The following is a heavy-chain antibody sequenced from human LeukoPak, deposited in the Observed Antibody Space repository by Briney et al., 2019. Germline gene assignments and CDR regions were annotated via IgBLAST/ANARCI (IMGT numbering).Heavy chain of an antibody. CDR1: GGSFSGYY. CDR2: INHSGST. CDR3: SCGYGLYYFDY. Sequence: SETLSLTCAVYGGSFSGYYWGWIRQPPGKGLEWIGEINHSGSTNYNPSLKSRVTISVDTSKNQFSLKLSSVTAADTAMYYCSCGYGLYYFDYWGQGTLVTVSS. D-gene: IGHD5-18*01. J-gene: IGHJ4*02. V-gene: IGHV4-34*03.